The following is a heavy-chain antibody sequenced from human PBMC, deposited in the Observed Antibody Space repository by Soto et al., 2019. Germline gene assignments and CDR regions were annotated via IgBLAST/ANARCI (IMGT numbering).Heavy chain of an antibody. CDR2: AYYRSKWYN. D-gene: IGHD2-8*01. CDR1: VDTVCRNSAA. V-gene: IGHV6-1*01. Sequence: QTLSLTRGLSVDTVCRNSAAWHWIRQSPSRGLEWLRIAYYRSKWYNDYAVSVKSRITINPDTSKNQFSLQLNSVTPEDTAVYYCARARHCTNGVCYRRVYYYYGMDVWGQGTTVTVSS. CDR3: ARARHCTNGVCYRRVYYYYGMDV. J-gene: IGHJ6*02.